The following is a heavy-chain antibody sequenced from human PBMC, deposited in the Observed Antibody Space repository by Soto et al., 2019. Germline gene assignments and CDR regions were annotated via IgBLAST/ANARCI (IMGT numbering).Heavy chain of an antibody. CDR3: ARDYYKYYDSSGYYRSPAY. Sequence: GGSLRLSCAASGFTFSSYSMNWVRQAPGKGLEWVSYISSSSSTIYYADSVKGRFTISRDNAKNSLYLQMNSLRAEDTAVYYCARDYYKYYDSSGYYRSPAYWGQGTLVTVSS. D-gene: IGHD3-22*01. J-gene: IGHJ4*02. CDR2: ISSSSSTI. CDR1: GFTFSSYS. V-gene: IGHV3-48*01.